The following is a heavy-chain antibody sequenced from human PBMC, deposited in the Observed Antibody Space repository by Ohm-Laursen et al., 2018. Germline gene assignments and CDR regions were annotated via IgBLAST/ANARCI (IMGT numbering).Heavy chain of an antibody. CDR2: ISGSGGST. CDR1: GFTFSSYA. CDR3: ARPRDGYNLVAFDI. Sequence: SLRLSCAASGFTFSSYAMSWVRQAPGEGLEWVSAISGSGGSTYYADSVKGRFTISRDTSKNTLFLQMSSLRAEDTAVYYCARPRDGYNLVAFDIWGQGTMVTVSS. J-gene: IGHJ3*02. D-gene: IGHD5-24*01. V-gene: IGHV3-23*01.